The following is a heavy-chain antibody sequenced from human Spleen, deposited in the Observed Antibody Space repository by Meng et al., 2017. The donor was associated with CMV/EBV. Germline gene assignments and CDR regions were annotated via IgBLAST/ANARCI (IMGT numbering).Heavy chain of an antibody. CDR1: GFTFSTYS. Sequence: GESLKISCAASGFTFSTYSLNWVRQAPGKGLEWVSYIGSSSNAGYYADSLQGRFTISRDNAKNSLYLQMNSLRVDDTAVYYCARTNYDFWSVYGMDVWGQGTTVSVSS. J-gene: IGHJ6*02. CDR3: ARTNYDFWSVYGMDV. CDR2: IGSSSNAG. V-gene: IGHV3-48*04. D-gene: IGHD3-3*01.